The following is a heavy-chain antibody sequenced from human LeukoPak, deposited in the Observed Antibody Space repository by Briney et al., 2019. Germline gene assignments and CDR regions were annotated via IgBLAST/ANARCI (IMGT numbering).Heavy chain of an antibody. Sequence: SETLSLTCTVSGGSISSSSYYWGWIRQPPGKGLEWIGSIYYSGSTYYNPSLMSRVTISVDTSKNQFSLKLSSVTAADTAVYYCARQAYCGGDCYTIDYWGQGTLVTVSS. CDR1: GGSISSSSYY. CDR3: ARQAYCGGDCYTIDY. V-gene: IGHV4-39*01. J-gene: IGHJ4*02. CDR2: IYYSGST. D-gene: IGHD2-21*01.